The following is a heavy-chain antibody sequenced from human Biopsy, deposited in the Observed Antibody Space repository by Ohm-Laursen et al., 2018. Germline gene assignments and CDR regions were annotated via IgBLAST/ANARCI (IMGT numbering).Heavy chain of an antibody. CDR1: GFSFSDYG. J-gene: IGHJ6*02. CDR2: IWYDGTNK. CDR3: AKVYDSGYYYYSMDV. V-gene: IGHV3-33*06. D-gene: IGHD3-16*01. Sequence: SLRLSCAASGFSFSDYGMHWVRQAPGRGLEWVAVIWYDGTNKYYAESVEGRFTISRDNSKNMVYLQMDSLTVEDTAVYYCAKVYDSGYYYYSMDVWGQGTTVTVSS.